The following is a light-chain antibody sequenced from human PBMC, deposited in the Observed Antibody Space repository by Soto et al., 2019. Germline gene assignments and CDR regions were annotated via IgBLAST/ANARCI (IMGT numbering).Light chain of an antibody. V-gene: IGKV1-5*01. Sequence: DIQMTQSPSTLSASVGDRVTITCRASQSIGSWLAWYQHKPGKAPKLLIFDASSLESGVPSRFSGSGSATEFTLTISSLQPDDFATYYCQRYNTYSRTFGQGTNVEIK. CDR2: DAS. CDR1: QSIGSW. CDR3: QRYNTYSRT. J-gene: IGKJ1*01.